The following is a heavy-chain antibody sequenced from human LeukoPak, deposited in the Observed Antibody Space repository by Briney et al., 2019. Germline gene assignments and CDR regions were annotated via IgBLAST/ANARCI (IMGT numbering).Heavy chain of an antibody. CDR1: GGSISSYY. Sequence: SETLSLTCTVSGGSISSYYWSWIRQPPGKGLEWIGYIYYSGSTNYNPSLKSRVTISVDTSKNRFSLKLSSVTAADTAVYYCAREAGAYLNYFAYWGQGTLVTVSS. CDR2: IYYSGST. CDR3: AREAGAYLNYFAY. V-gene: IGHV4-59*01. J-gene: IGHJ4*02. D-gene: IGHD4/OR15-4a*01.